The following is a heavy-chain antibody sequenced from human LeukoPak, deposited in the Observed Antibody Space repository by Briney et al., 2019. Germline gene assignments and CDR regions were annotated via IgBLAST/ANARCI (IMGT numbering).Heavy chain of an antibody. V-gene: IGHV3-33*06. CDR3: AKETYDSSGSYPTFDP. J-gene: IGHJ5*02. CDR1: GFTFSSYG. CDR2: IWYDGSNK. D-gene: IGHD3-22*01. Sequence: PGRSLRLSCAASGFTFSSYGMHWVRQAPGKGLEWVAVIWYDGSNKYYADSVKGRFTISRDNSKNTLYLQMNSLRAEDTAVYYCAKETYDSSGSYPTFDPWGQGTLVTVSS.